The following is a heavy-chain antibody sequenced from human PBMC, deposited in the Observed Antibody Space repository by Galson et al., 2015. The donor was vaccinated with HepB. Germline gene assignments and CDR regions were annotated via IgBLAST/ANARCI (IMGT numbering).Heavy chain of an antibody. CDR1: GFTFSDYY. CDR2: ISSSSSYT. CDR3: ARVRIAAAGSPNWFDP. J-gene: IGHJ5*02. V-gene: IGHV3-11*06. D-gene: IGHD6-13*01. Sequence: SLRLSCAASGFTFSDYYMSWIRQAPGKGLEWVSYISSSSSYTNYADSVKGRFTISRDNAKNSLYLQMNSLRAEDTAVYYCARVRIAAAGSPNWFDPWGQGTLVTVSS.